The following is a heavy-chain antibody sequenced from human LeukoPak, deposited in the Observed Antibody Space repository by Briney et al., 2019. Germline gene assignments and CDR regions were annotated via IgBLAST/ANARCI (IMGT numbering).Heavy chain of an antibody. D-gene: IGHD5-18*01. CDR2: IDHSGST. Sequence: SETLSLTCAVYGGSFSGYYWSWIRQPPGKGLEWIGEIDHSGSTNYNPSLKSRVTISVDTSKNQFSLKLSSVTAADTAVYYCARSRLWLFYYYYMDVWGKGTTVTVSS. CDR3: ARSRLWLFYYYYMDV. CDR1: GGSFSGYY. J-gene: IGHJ6*03. V-gene: IGHV4-34*01.